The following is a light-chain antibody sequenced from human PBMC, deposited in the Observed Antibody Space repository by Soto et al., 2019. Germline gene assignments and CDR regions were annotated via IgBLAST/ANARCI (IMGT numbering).Light chain of an antibody. CDR3: AAWDDSLYGVV. J-gene: IGLJ3*02. V-gene: IGLV1-44*01. CDR2: NNT. CDR1: SSNIGSHT. Sequence: QAVVTQPPSASGTPGQTIAISCSGGSSNIGSHTVNWYQQLPGTAPRLLIYNNTKRPSGVADRFSCAKSGTSAALAISGLQSEYEGDYYCAAWDDSLYGVVFGGGTKLTVL.